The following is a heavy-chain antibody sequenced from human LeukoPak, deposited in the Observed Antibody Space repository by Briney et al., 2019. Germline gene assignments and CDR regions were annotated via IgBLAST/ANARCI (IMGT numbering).Heavy chain of an antibody. V-gene: IGHV1-2*02. Sequence: GASVKVSCKASGYTFTGYYMHWVRQAPGQGLEWMGWINPNSGGTNYAQKFQGRVTMTRDTSISTAYMELSRLRSDDTAVYYCARDEYCSSTSCYGGLSPWGQGTLVTVSS. CDR3: ARDEYCSSTSCYGGLSP. D-gene: IGHD2-2*01. CDR2: INPNSGGT. J-gene: IGHJ5*02. CDR1: GYTFTGYY.